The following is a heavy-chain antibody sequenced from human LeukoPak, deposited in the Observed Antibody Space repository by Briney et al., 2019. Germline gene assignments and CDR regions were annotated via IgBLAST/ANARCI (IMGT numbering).Heavy chain of an antibody. Sequence: GASVKVSCKASGYTFTSYDINWVRQATGQGLEWMGWMNPNSGNTGYAQKFQGGVTMTRNTSISTAYMELSSLRSEDTAVYYCATRHYCSSTSCYGRIDYGMDVWGQGTTVTVSS. J-gene: IGHJ6*02. CDR1: GYTFTSYD. V-gene: IGHV1-8*01. CDR3: ATRHYCSSTSCYGRIDYGMDV. D-gene: IGHD2-2*01. CDR2: MNPNSGNT.